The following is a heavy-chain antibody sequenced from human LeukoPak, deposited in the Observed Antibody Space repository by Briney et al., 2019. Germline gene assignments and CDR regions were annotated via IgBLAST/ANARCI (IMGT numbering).Heavy chain of an antibody. CDR3: ARRGYYYDSSGYPFDY. J-gene: IGHJ4*02. CDR1: GFTFSRYS. V-gene: IGHV3-21*01. Sequence: GGSLRLSCAASGFTFSRYSMNWVRQAPGKGLEWVSSISISSNYIYYPDSLKGRFTTSRDNAKNSLYLQMNSLRAEDTAVYYCARRGYYYDSSGYPFDYWGQGTLVTVSS. CDR2: ISISSNYI. D-gene: IGHD3-22*01.